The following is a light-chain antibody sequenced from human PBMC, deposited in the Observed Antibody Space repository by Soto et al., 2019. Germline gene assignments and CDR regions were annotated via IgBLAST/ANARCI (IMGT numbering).Light chain of an antibody. Sequence: DIQMTQSPSSLSASVGDRVTITCRASQGISNYLAWYQQKPGKVPKLLIYAASTSQSGVPSRFSGSGSGTDFTLTISSLQPEDVATYYCQKYNRPQTFVQGTKV. CDR2: AAS. CDR3: QKYNRPQT. V-gene: IGKV1-27*01. CDR1: QGISNY. J-gene: IGKJ1*01.